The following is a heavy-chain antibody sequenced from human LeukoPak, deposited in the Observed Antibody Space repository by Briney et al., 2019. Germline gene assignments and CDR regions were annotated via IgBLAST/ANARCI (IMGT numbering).Heavy chain of an antibody. D-gene: IGHD2-2*01. CDR3: ARDATPVTYARTDYYHYMDV. CDR2: ISRSSTYI. J-gene: IGHJ6*03. V-gene: IGHV3-21*01. Sequence: KPGGSLRLSCAASGFTFSSYSMNWVRQAPGKGLEWVSSISRSPGKGLEWVSSISRSSTYIYYADSVKGRFTISRDNAKNSLYLQMNSLRAEDTAVYYCARDATPVTYARTDYYHYMDVWGKGTTVTVSS. CDR1: GFTFSSYS.